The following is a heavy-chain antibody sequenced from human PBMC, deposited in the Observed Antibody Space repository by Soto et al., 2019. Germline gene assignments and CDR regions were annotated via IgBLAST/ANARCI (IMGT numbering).Heavy chain of an antibody. V-gene: IGHV2-5*02. D-gene: IGHD1-7*01. Sequence: QITLKESGPTLVKPTQTLTLTCTFSGFSLSISGVAVGWIRQPPGKALEWLALIYCDDDKRYRPSLKSRLTITKDTSKNQVVLRKTSMDPVDTATYYCVHSPWNLQYAFDIWGQGTMVTVSS. CDR2: IYCDDDK. CDR3: VHSPWNLQYAFDI. J-gene: IGHJ3*02. CDR1: GFSLSISGVA.